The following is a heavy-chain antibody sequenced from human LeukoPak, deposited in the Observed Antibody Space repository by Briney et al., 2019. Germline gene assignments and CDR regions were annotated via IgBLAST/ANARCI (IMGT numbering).Heavy chain of an antibody. J-gene: IGHJ5*01. Sequence: GASVKVSCKASGYTFTGYYMHWVRQAPGQGLEWMGWINPNSGGTNYAQKFQGRVTMTRDTSISTAYMELSRLRSEDTAVYYCARDPKPGQLAYNWFDSWGQGTLVTVSS. CDR2: INPNSGGT. V-gene: IGHV1-2*02. CDR3: ARDPKPGQLAYNWFDS. D-gene: IGHD6-6*01. CDR1: GYTFTGYY.